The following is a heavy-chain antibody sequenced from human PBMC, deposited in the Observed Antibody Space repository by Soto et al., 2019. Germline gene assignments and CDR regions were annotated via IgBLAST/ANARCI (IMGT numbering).Heavy chain of an antibody. CDR2: ISYDGSNK. V-gene: IGHV3-30*18. Sequence: GGSLRLSCAASGFTFSSCGMHWVRQAPGKGLEWVAVISYDGSNKYYADSVKGRSSISRDNSKNTLYLQMNSLRAEDTAVYYCAKESTSYIAARPDYWGQGTLVTVSS. D-gene: IGHD6-6*01. CDR1: GFTFSSCG. J-gene: IGHJ4*02. CDR3: AKESTSYIAARPDY.